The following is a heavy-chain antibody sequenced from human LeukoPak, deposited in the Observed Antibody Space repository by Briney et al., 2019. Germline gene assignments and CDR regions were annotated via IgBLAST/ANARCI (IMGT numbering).Heavy chain of an antibody. Sequence: GGSLRLSCAASGFTFSSYWMSWVRQAPGKGLEWVANIKQDGSEKYYVDSVKGRFTISRDNAKNSLYLQMKSLRAEDTAVYYCARENYDFWSGLNWFDPWGQGTLVTVSS. V-gene: IGHV3-7*01. CDR1: GFTFSSYW. J-gene: IGHJ5*02. CDR2: IKQDGSEK. D-gene: IGHD3-3*01. CDR3: ARENYDFWSGLNWFDP.